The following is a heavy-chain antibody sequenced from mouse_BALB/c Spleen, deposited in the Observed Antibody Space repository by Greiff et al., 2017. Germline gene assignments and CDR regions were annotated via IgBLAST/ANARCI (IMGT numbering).Heavy chain of an antibody. CDR3: ATHRSGNYVGFAY. D-gene: IGHD2-1*01. V-gene: IGHV1-85*01. J-gene: IGHJ3*01. Sequence: QVQLKQSGAELVKPGASVKLSCKASGYTFTSYDINWVRQRPEQGLEWIGWIFPGDGSTKYNEKFKGKATLTTDKSSSTAYMQLSRLTSEDSAIYYCATHRSGNYVGFAYWGQGTLVTVSA. CDR2: IFPGDGST. CDR1: GYTFTSYD.